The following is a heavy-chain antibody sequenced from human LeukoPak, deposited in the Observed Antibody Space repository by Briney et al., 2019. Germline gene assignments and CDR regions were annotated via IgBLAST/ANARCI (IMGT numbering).Heavy chain of an antibody. Sequence: GGPLTHPRAPSGFNHRSHLMHWVRPAPGRGRVWVSRIYSEGGGTSYADSVMGRFTLPRGNAKNTLYLQMNSLRAEDTAGYYCARDPSGSPIPEDYWGQGTLVTVSS. CDR2: IYSEGGGT. CDR1: GFNHRSHL. D-gene: IGHD2-2*02. CDR3: ARDPSGSPIPEDY. J-gene: IGHJ4*02. V-gene: IGHV3-74*01.